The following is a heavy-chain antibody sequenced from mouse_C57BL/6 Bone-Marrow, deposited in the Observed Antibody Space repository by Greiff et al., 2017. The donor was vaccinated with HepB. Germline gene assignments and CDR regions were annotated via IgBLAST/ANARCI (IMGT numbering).Heavy chain of an antibody. J-gene: IGHJ4*01. Sequence: VQLQESGPELVKPGASVKISCKASGYAFSSSWMNWVKQRPGKGLEWIGRIYPGDGDTNYNGKFKGKATLTADKSSSTAYMQLSSLTSEDSAVYFCARGGCAMDYWGQGTSVTVSS. D-gene: IGHD3-2*02. V-gene: IGHV1-82*01. CDR2: IYPGDGDT. CDR1: GYAFSSSW. CDR3: ARGGCAMDY.